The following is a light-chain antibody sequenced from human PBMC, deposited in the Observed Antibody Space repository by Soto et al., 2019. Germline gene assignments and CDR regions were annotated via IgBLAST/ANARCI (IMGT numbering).Light chain of an antibody. J-gene: IGLJ3*02. CDR1: SSDVGGYNY. CDR3: TSFTISSTWV. CDR2: EVS. V-gene: IGLV2-14*01. Sequence: QSALTQPASVSGSPGQSITISCTGTSSDVGGYNYVSWYQQHPGKAPKLMIYEVSNRPSGVSNRFSGSKSGNTASLTISGLHTEDEADYYCTSFTISSTWVFGGGTKVTVL.